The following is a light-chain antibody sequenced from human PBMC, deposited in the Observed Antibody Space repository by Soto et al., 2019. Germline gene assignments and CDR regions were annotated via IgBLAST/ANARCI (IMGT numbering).Light chain of an antibody. J-gene: IGKJ3*01. Sequence: DIQMTQSPSSLSASVGDRVTFTCQASQNIFNCLNWYQQKPGKAPKLLIYDASNLETGVPSTFSGNGSGTDFTFTITGLQPENIATYYCQQYDSLPFTFGPGTKVHIK. CDR2: DAS. CDR1: QNIFNC. V-gene: IGKV1-33*01. CDR3: QQYDSLPFT.